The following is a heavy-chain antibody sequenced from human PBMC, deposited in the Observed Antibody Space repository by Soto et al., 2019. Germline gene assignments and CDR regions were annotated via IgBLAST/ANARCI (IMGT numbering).Heavy chain of an antibody. CDR1: GFSFSSLA. CDR2: ISGRGVDT. J-gene: IGHJ4*02. CDR3: AKDQTDVTLFDY. Sequence: HPGGSLRLSCAASGFSFSSLAISWVRQAPGKGLEWVSSISGRGVDTLYADSVKGRFTISRDNSRNTLYLQVNSLRAEDTAVYYCAKDQTDVTLFDYWGQGTLVTVSS. V-gene: IGHV3-23*01. D-gene: IGHD2-21*02.